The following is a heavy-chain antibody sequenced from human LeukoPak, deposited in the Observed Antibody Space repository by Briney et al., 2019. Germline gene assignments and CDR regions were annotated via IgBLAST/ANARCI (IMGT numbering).Heavy chain of an antibody. V-gene: IGHV4-59*08. CDR2: FHYSGST. Sequence: SETLSLTCTVSGGSISSYYWSWIRQPPGKGLEWIGYFHYSGSTNYDPSLKSRVTISVDTSKNQFSLKLSSVTAADTAVYYCARLGDSSSRLYYFDYWGQGTLVTVSS. D-gene: IGHD6-6*01. J-gene: IGHJ4*02. CDR1: GGSISSYY. CDR3: ARLGDSSSRLYYFDY.